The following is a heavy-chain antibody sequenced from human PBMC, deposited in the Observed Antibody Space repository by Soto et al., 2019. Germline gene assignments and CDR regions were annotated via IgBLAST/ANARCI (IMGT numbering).Heavy chain of an antibody. D-gene: IGHD4-17*01. J-gene: IGHJ6*02. V-gene: IGHV1-69*13. CDR1: GGTFSSYA. CDR2: IIPIFGTA. CDR3: ARVSIYYGDYLACYSYGMDV. Sequence: GASVEVSCKASGGTFSSYAISWVRQAPGQGLEWMGGIIPIFGTANYAQKFQGRVTITADESTSTAYMELSSLRSEDTAVYYCARVSIYYGDYLACYSYGMDVWGQGTTVTVSS.